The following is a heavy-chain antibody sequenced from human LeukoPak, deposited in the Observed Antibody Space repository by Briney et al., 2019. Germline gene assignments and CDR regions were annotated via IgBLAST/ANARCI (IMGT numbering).Heavy chain of an antibody. CDR1: GYTFTSYG. J-gene: IGHJ6*02. V-gene: IGHV1-18*01. CDR3: ARDLGTMVRGYYYYYGMDV. Sequence: ASVKVSCKASGYTFTSYGISWVRQAPGQGLEWMGWISAYNGNTNYAQKLQGRVTMTTDTSTSTAYMELRSLRSDDTAVYYCARDLGTMVRGYYYYYGMDVWGQGTTVTVSS. CDR2: ISAYNGNT. D-gene: IGHD3-10*01.